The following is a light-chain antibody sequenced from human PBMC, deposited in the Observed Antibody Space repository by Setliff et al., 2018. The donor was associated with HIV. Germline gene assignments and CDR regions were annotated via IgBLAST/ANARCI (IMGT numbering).Light chain of an antibody. V-gene: IGLV1-40*01. CDR1: SSNIGAGFD. J-gene: IGLJ1*01. CDR2: SFT. CDR3: QSYDSSLSGYV. Sequence: QSALAQPPSVSGAPGQRVTISCTGSSSNIGAGFDVHWYQQFPGTAPKLLIYSFTNRPSGVPDRFSGSKCGTSASLAIAGLQAEDEADYYCQSYDSSLSGYVFGTGTKVTVL.